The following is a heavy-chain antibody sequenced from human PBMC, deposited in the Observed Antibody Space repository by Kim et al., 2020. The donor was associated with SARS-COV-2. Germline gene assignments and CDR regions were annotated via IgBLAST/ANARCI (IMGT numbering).Heavy chain of an antibody. CDR3: ARLQSSPDLRAAFDY. CDR1: GGSIRNFNYY. Sequence: SETLSLTCTVSGGSIRNFNYYWGWIRQPPGKGLEWIGSLYYSGSTYYNPSLKSRVTIPVDTSKNQFSLRLTSVTAADTAVYYCARLQSSPDLRAAFDYWGQGTLVTVSS. J-gene: IGHJ4*02. D-gene: IGHD6-25*01. CDR2: LYYSGST. V-gene: IGHV4-39*01.